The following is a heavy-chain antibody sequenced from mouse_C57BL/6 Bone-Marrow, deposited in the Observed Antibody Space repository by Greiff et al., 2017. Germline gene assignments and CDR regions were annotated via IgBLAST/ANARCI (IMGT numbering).Heavy chain of an antibody. CDR3: ARPITTVVPYYFDY. J-gene: IGHJ2*01. V-gene: IGHV1-18*01. CDR2: INPNNGGT. Sequence: VQLQQSGPELVKPGASVKIPCKASGYTFTDYNMDWVKQSHGKSLEWIGDINPNNGGTIYNQKFKGKATLTVDKSSSTAYMELRSLTSEDTSVYYCARPITTVVPYYFDYWGQGTTRTVSS. CDR1: GYTFTDYN. D-gene: IGHD1-1*01.